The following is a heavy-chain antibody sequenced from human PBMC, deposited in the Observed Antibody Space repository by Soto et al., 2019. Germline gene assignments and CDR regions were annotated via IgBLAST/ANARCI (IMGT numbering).Heavy chain of an antibody. Sequence: EVQLVESGGAVVQPGESLRLSCVASGFTFDHYTLHWVRQVPGKGLEWVSLISRDGVSTHYGDSVRGRFTISRDNSKNTLHLQMISLRSEDTARYYCAKERIGVAPATINDCGMYAWGKWTTVSVSS. CDR1: GFTFDHYT. CDR2: ISRDGVST. V-gene: IGHV3-43*01. CDR3: AKERIGVAPATINDCGMYA. D-gene: IGHD3-3*01. J-gene: IGHJ6*04.